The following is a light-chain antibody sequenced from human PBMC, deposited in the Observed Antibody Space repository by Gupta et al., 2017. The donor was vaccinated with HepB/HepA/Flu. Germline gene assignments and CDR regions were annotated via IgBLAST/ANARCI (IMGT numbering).Light chain of an antibody. CDR1: RSVSRNY. CDR2: GAS. Sequence: VLTQSPGTLSLSPGERATLSCRASRSVSRNYLAWYQQKPGQAPRLLVYGASKRATGVPDRFSGSGSGTEFTLTISEGEPEDFGFYCCHQEGNSPPTFGQGTKVEIK. V-gene: IGKV3-20*01. CDR3: HQEGNSPPT. J-gene: IGKJ1*01.